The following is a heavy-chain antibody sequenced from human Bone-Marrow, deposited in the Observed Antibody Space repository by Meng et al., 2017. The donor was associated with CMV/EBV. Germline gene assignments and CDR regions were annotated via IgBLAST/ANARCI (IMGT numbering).Heavy chain of an antibody. Sequence: GESLKISCAASGFTFSSYWMSWVRQAPGKGLEWVAVISYDGSNKYYADSVKGRFTISRDNSKNTLYLQMNSLRAEDTAVYYCARVHQDTYYDFWSGDAFDIWGQGTMVTVSS. V-gene: IGHV3-30*03. CDR2: ISYDGSNK. J-gene: IGHJ3*02. CDR3: ARVHQDTYYDFWSGDAFDI. CDR1: GFTFSSYW. D-gene: IGHD3-3*01.